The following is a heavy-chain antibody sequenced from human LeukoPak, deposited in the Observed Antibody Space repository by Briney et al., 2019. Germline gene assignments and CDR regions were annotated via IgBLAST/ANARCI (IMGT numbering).Heavy chain of an antibody. D-gene: IGHD6-13*01. Sequence: ASVKVSCKASGYTFTSYGISWVRQAPGQGLEWMGWISAYNGNTNYAQKLQGRVTMTTDTSTSAAYMELRSLRSDDTAVYYCARVRLVAAAGTRWFDPWGQGTLVTVSS. CDR1: GYTFTSYG. CDR2: ISAYNGNT. V-gene: IGHV1-18*01. CDR3: ARVRLVAAAGTRWFDP. J-gene: IGHJ5*02.